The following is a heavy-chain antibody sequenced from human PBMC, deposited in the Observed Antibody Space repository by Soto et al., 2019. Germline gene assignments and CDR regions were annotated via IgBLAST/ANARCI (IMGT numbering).Heavy chain of an antibody. V-gene: IGHV4-31*03. J-gene: IGHJ5*02. CDR3: ARDPITMVRGVTPT. D-gene: IGHD3-10*01. Sequence: QVQLQESGPGLVKPSQTLSLTCTVSGGSISSGGYYWSWIRQHPGKGLEWIGYIYYRGSTYYNPSLKNRVTISVDTSKNQFSLTLSSVTAADTAVYYCARDPITMVRGVTPTWGQGTLVTVSS. CDR2: IYYRGST. CDR1: GGSISSGGYY.